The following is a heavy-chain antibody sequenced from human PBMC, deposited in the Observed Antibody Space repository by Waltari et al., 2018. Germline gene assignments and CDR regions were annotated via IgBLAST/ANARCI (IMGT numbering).Heavy chain of an antibody. J-gene: IGHJ4*02. D-gene: IGHD4-17*01. Sequence: QVQLQESGPGLVTPSATLSLTCTVSGYSLSSGYYWGWIRQPPGKGLEWIGSIYHSGRTYYNPSLKSRVTISIDTSKNQFSLKLTSVTAADTAVYYCAREYGDYDYWGQGTLVTVSS. CDR2: IYHSGRT. CDR3: AREYGDYDY. CDR1: GYSLSSGYY. V-gene: IGHV4-38-2*02.